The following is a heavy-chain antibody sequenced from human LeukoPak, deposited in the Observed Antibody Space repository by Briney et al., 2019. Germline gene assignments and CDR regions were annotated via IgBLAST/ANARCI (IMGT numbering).Heavy chain of an antibody. J-gene: IGHJ6*03. Sequence: GGSLRLSCAASEFSFSDYYMSWIRQAPGKGLEWVSYISSSGGTIYYADSVKGRFTISRDNAKNSLYLQMNSLRAEDTAAYYCARETGSGYTDVWGKGTTVTVSS. CDR1: EFSFSDYY. CDR2: ISSSGGTI. V-gene: IGHV3-11*01. CDR3: ARETGSGYTDV.